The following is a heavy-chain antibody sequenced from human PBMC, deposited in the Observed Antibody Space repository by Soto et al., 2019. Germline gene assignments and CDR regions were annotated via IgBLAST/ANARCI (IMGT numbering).Heavy chain of an antibody. CDR2: ISAYNGNT. V-gene: IGHV1-18*01. CDR3: AGGIHLGELSEPEYFQH. J-gene: IGHJ1*01. CDR1: GYTFTSYG. D-gene: IGHD3-16*02. Sequence: GASVKVSCKASGYTFTSYGISWVRQAPGQGLEWMGWISAYNGNTNYAQKLQGRVTMTTDTSTSTAYMELRSLRSDDTAVYYCAGGIHLGELSEPEYFQHWGQGTLVTVSS.